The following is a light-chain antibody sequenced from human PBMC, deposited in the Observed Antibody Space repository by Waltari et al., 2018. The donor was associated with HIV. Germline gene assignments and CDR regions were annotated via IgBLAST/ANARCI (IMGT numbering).Light chain of an antibody. CDR1: SNNICRQG. J-gene: IGLJ3*02. CDR3: SSWDIALNAWV. CDR2: RND. V-gene: IGLV10-54*01. Sequence: QSGLTQPPSVSKTLRPTATISCNGDSNNICRQGAAWFQHHHGHPPKLLSYRNDDRPSGVSGKFSASRSGDTAYLSISSLQSEDEADYYCSSWDIALNAWVFGGGTKLTVL.